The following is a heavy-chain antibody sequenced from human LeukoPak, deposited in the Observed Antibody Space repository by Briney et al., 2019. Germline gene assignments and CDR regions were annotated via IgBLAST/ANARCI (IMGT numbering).Heavy chain of an antibody. J-gene: IGHJ5*02. CDR2: INHSGST. Sequence: SETLSLTCAVYGGSFSGYYWSWIRQPPGKGLEWIGEINHSGSTNYNPSLKSRVTIPVDTSKNQFSLKLSSVTAADTAVYYCARIAAAGSPWFDPWGQGTLVTVSS. CDR1: GGSFSGYY. D-gene: IGHD6-13*01. CDR3: ARIAAAGSPWFDP. V-gene: IGHV4-34*01.